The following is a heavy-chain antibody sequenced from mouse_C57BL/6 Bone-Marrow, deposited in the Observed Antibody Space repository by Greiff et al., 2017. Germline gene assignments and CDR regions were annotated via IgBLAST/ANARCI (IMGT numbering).Heavy chain of an antibody. CDR2: ISSGGSYT. Sequence: EVMLVESGGDLVKPGGSLKLSCAASGFTFSSYGMSWVRQTPDKRLEWVATISSGGSYTYYPDSVKGRFTISRDNAKNTLYLQRSSLKSEDTAMYYCARHWDSWFAYWGQGTLVTVSA. V-gene: IGHV5-6*01. J-gene: IGHJ3*01. D-gene: IGHD4-1*01. CDR1: GFTFSSYG. CDR3: ARHWDSWFAY.